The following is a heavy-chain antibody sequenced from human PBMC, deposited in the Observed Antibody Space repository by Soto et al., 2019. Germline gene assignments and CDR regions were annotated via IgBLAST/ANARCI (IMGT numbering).Heavy chain of an antibody. D-gene: IGHD1-7*01. CDR1: GGSVSSGSYY. CDR3: ARWITGTTNVYFDY. CDR2: IFYGGNT. V-gene: IGHV4-61*01. Sequence: SETLSLTCTVSGGSVSSGSYYWSWIRQPPGKGLEWIGFIFYGGNTNYNPSLKSRVTISVDTSKNQFSLKLSSVTAADTAVYNCARWITGTTNVYFDYWGQGTLVTVSS. J-gene: IGHJ4*02.